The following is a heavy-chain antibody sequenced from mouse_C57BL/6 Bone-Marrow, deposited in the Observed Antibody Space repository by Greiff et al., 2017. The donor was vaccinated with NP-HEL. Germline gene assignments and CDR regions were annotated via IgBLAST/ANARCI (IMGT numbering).Heavy chain of an antibody. V-gene: IGHV1-18*01. CDR2: INPNNGGT. D-gene: IGHD2-2*01. CDR1: GYTFTDYN. CDR3: ARDGYGGFAY. Sequence: EVMLVESGPELVKPGASVKIPCKASGYTFTDYNMDWVKQSHGKSLEWIGDINPNNGGTIYNQKFKGKATLTVDKSSSTAYMELRSLTSEDTAVYYCARDGYGGFAYWGQGTLVTVSA. J-gene: IGHJ3*01.